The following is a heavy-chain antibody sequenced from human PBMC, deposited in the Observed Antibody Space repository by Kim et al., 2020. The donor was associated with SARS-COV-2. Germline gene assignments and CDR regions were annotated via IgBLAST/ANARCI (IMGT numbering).Heavy chain of an antibody. J-gene: IGHJ4*02. CDR2: IRSKAYGGTT. CDR1: GFTFGDYA. Sequence: GGSLRLSCTASGFTFGDYAMSWVRQAPGKGLEWVGFIRSKAYGGTTEYAASVKGRFTISRDDSKSIAYLQMNSLKTEDTAVYYCTRVGGYSGYHDDGGPFDYWGQGTLVTVSS. V-gene: IGHV3-49*04. D-gene: IGHD5-12*01. CDR3: TRVGGYSGYHDDGGPFDY.